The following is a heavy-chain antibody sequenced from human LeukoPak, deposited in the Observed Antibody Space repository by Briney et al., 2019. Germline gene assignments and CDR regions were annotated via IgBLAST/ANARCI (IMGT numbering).Heavy chain of an antibody. V-gene: IGHV3-21*01. CDR1: GFTFRSYT. J-gene: IGHJ3*02. CDR2: ISSSSSSI. Sequence: GGSLRLSCAASGFTFRSYTMGWVRQAPGKGLEWVSSISSSSSSIYYADSMKGRFTISRDNAKNLLYLQMNSLRVEDTAVYYCARGNAFGIWGKGTMVTVSS. CDR3: ARGNAFGI.